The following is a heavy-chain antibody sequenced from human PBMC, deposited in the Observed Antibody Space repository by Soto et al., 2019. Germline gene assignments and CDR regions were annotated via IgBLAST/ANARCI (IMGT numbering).Heavy chain of an antibody. CDR2: ISGSGLNT. J-gene: IGHJ4*02. Sequence: GGSLRLSCAASGFTFSSYAMSWVRQAPGKGLEWVSAISGSGLNTYYAESVKGRFTISRDNSKNTLYLQLNSLRAEDTAIYYCAKAFPPYYGSGSSYYFTFWGPGXLVTVSS. CDR3: AKAFPPYYGSGSSYYFTF. V-gene: IGHV3-23*01. D-gene: IGHD3-10*01. CDR1: GFTFSSYA.